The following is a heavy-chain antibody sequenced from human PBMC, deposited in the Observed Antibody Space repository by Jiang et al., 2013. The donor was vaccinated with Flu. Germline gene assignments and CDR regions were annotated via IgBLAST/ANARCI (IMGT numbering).Heavy chain of an antibody. CDR1: GFSFSHYG. J-gene: IGHJ3*02. D-gene: IGHD2-15*01. CDR3: AKDWIVVVPGAFDI. Sequence: QLLESGGGVVQPGRSLRLSCAASGFSFSHYGMHWVRQAPGKGLEWAAAISNDGSNKYYTDSVKGRFTISRDNSKNTLYLQMDSLRAEDTAVYYCAKDWIVVVPGAFDIWGQGTMVTVSS. CDR2: ISNDGSNK. V-gene: IGHV3-30*18.